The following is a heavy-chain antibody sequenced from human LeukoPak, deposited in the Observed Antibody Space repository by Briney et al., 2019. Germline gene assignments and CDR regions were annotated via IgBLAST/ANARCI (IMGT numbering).Heavy chain of an antibody. CDR1: GGSISSGGYY. D-gene: IGHD5-18*01. CDR2: IYTSGST. CDR3: ARDRGYSYGIDY. J-gene: IGHJ4*02. V-gene: IGHV4-61*02. Sequence: PSETLSLTCTVSGGSISSGGYYWSWIRQPAGKGLEWIGRIYTSGSTNYNPSLKSRVTISVDTSKNQFSLKLSSVTAADTAVYYCARDRGYSYGIDYWGQGTLVTVSS.